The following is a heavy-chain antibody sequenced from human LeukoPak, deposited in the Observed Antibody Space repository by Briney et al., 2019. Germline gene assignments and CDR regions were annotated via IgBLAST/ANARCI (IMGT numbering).Heavy chain of an antibody. D-gene: IGHD1-26*01. CDR1: GYTLTELS. CDR3: ARALSGSYPWGR. V-gene: IGHV1-24*01. J-gene: IGHJ4*02. Sequence: ASVKVSCKVSGYTLTELSMHWVRQAPGKGLEWVGGFDPEDGETIYAQKFKGRVTMTGDTSTDTAYMELSSLRSEDTAVYYCARALSGSYPWGRWGQGTLVTVSS. CDR2: FDPEDGET.